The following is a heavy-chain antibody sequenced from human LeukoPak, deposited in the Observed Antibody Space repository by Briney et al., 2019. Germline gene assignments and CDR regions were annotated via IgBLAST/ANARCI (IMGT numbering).Heavy chain of an antibody. J-gene: IGHJ4*02. V-gene: IGHV3-23*01. CDR2: ISGSGGST. Sequence: GGFLRLSCAASGFTFSSYAMSWVRQAPGKGLEWVSAISGSGGSTYYADSVKGRFTISRDNSKNTLYLQMNSLRAEDTAVYYCASTIQWELLTFDYWGQGTLVTVSS. D-gene: IGHD1-26*01. CDR1: GFTFSSYA. CDR3: ASTIQWELLTFDY.